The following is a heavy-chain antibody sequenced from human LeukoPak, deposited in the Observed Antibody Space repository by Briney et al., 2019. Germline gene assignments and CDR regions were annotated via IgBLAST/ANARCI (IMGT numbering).Heavy chain of an antibody. CDR1: GFTFSSYW. CDR2: ISGSGGST. V-gene: IGHV3-23*01. Sequence: GGSLRLSCAASGFTFSSYWMHWVRQAPGKGLVWVSAISGSGGSTYYADSVKGRFTISRDNSKNTLYLQMISLRAEDTAVYYCAKDRWELRGLFDYWGQGTLVTVSS. J-gene: IGHJ4*02. CDR3: AKDRWELRGLFDY. D-gene: IGHD1-26*01.